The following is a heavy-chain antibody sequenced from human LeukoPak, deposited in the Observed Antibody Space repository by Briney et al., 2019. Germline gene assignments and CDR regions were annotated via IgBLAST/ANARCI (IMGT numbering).Heavy chain of an antibody. J-gene: IGHJ4*02. Sequence: GASLKISCKGSGYIFTNYWIGWVRQMPGRGLEWMGIIYPGDSDTRYSPSFQGQVTISADKSVSTVYLQWGSLKASDTAMYYCARQGSNSGWYVDYWGQGTLVTVSS. V-gene: IGHV5-51*01. D-gene: IGHD6-19*01. CDR1: GYIFTNYW. CDR2: IYPGDSDT. CDR3: ARQGSNSGWYVDY.